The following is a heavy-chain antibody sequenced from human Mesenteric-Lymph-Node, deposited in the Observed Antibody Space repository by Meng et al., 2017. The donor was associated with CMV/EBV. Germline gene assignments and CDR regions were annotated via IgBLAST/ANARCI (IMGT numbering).Heavy chain of an antibody. Sequence: GESLKISCAASEFTFSNYAMSWVRQAPGKGLEWVSVIYSGASSTYYADSVKGRFTISRDNSKNTLYLQMNSLRAEDTAVYYCARDAFPYSSDTWGQGTLVTVSS. D-gene: IGHD2-15*01. J-gene: IGHJ4*02. CDR3: ARDAFPYSSDT. CDR2: IYSGASST. CDR1: EFTFSNYA. V-gene: IGHV3-23*03.